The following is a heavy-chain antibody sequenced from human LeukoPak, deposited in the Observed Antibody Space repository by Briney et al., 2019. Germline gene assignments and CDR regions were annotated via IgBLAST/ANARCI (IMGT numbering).Heavy chain of an antibody. Sequence: RTGGSLRLSCAASGFTFSSYAMSWVRQAPGKGLEWVSAISGSGGSTYYADSVKGRFTISRDNSKNTLYLQMNSLRAEDTAVYYCAEDRVAVAGAYNWFDPWGQGTLVTVSS. D-gene: IGHD6-19*01. CDR1: GFTFSSYA. J-gene: IGHJ5*02. V-gene: IGHV3-23*01. CDR2: ISGSGGST. CDR3: AEDRVAVAGAYNWFDP.